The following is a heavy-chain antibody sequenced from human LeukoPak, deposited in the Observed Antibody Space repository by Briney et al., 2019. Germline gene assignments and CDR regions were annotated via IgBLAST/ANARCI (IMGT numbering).Heavy chain of an antibody. CDR3: ERDKVVVVPAAMINGYYYYMDV. CDR1: GYSISSGYY. Sequence: SETLSLTCTVSGYSISSGYYWGWIRQPPGKGLEWIGTIYHSGGTFYSPSLESRVTISVDTSKNQFSLKLRSETAADTAVYYCERDKVVVVPAAMINGYYYYMDVWGKGTTVTISS. V-gene: IGHV4-38-2*02. J-gene: IGHJ6*03. CDR2: IYHSGGT. D-gene: IGHD2-2*01.